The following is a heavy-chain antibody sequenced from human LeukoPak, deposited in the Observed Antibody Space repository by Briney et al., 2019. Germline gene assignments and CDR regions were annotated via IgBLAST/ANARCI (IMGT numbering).Heavy chain of an antibody. D-gene: IGHD3-10*01. J-gene: IGHJ4*02. Sequence: ASVKVSCKASGYTFTSYGISWVRQAPGQGLEWMGWISAYNGNTNYAQKLQGRVTMTTDTSTSTAYMELRSLRSDDTAVYYCARESLLWFGESPTDYWGQGTLVTVSS. CDR3: ARESLLWFGESPTDY. CDR2: ISAYNGNT. V-gene: IGHV1-18*01. CDR1: GYTFTSYG.